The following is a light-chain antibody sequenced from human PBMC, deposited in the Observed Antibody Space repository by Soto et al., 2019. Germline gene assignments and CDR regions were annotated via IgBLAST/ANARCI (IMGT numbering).Light chain of an antibody. J-gene: IGLJ1*01. Sequence: QSVLTQPPSASGSPGQSVAISCTGTSSDVGGYNYVSWYQQHPGKAPKLMIYEVNKRPSGVPDRFSGSKSGNTASLTVSGLQAEDEADYYCSPYAGGSNVFGTGTKVTVL. V-gene: IGLV2-8*01. CDR1: SSDVGGYNY. CDR2: EVN. CDR3: SPYAGGSNV.